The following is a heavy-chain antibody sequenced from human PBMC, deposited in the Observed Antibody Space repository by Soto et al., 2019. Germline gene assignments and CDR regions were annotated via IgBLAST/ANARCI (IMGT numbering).Heavy chain of an antibody. CDR1: GYTFTGNY. J-gene: IGHJ3*02. CDR2: INPNSGGT. D-gene: IGHD6-6*01. Sequence: QVQLVQSGAEVKKPGASVKVSCKASGYTFTGNYMHWVRQTPGQGLEWMGWINPNSGGTNYAQKFQGRVTVTRNTSTSTAYLELSRLRSDDTAGYYCASDGDSSSPLDIRGQGTMVTVSS. V-gene: IGHV1-2*02. CDR3: ASDGDSSSPLDI.